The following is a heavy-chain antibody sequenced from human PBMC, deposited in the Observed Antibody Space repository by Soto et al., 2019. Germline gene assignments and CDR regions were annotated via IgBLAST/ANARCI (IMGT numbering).Heavy chain of an antibody. Sequence: PGGSLRLSCTASGFTFGDYAMSWVRQAPGKGLEWVGFIRSKAYGGTTEYAASVKGRFTISRDDSKSIAYLQMNSLKTEDTAVYYCTRQQNYDFWSGYPLYYYYGMDVWGQGTTVTVSS. J-gene: IGHJ6*02. D-gene: IGHD3-3*01. CDR2: IRSKAYGGTT. V-gene: IGHV3-49*04. CDR3: TRQQNYDFWSGYPLYYYYGMDV. CDR1: GFTFGDYA.